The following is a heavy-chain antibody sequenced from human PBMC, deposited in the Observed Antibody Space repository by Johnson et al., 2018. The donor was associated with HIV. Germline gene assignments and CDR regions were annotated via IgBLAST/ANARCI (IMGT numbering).Heavy chain of an antibody. CDR2: ISFDGSNE. J-gene: IGHJ3*02. D-gene: IGHD7-27*01. CDR3: ARDFGLFLGKDDAFDI. V-gene: IGHV3-30*03. Sequence: VQLVESGGGLIQPGGSLRLSCAASGFTVSSNYMSWVRQAPGKGLEWAAVISFDGSNEYYADSVKGRFTISRDNSNNTLYLEMNSLRVEDTAVYYCARDFGLFLGKDDAFDIWGQGTMVTVSS. CDR1: GFTVSSNY.